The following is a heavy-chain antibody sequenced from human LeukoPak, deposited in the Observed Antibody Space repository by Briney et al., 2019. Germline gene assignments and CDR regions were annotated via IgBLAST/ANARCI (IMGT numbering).Heavy chain of an antibody. J-gene: IGHJ3*02. CDR1: GGSFSGYY. V-gene: IGHV4-34*01. D-gene: IGHD6-19*01. CDR3: ARGGAVAGYAFDI. Sequence: PSETLALTCAVYGGSFSGYYWSGIRQPPAKTRESMGEINHSGRTNSHPSLKSRVTISVDTSKNQFSLKLSSVTAADTAVYYCARGGAVAGYAFDIWGQGTMVTVSS. CDR2: INHSGRT.